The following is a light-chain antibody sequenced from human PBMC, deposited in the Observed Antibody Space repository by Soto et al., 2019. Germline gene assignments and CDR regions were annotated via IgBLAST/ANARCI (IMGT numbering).Light chain of an antibody. V-gene: IGKV3-20*01. CDR1: QKIKGTY. CDR2: GAS. Sequence: EVVLTQSPGTLSLSPGERATLSCRASQKIKGTYLVWYQQKPGQAPRLLLYGASTRATGIPDRFSGGGSGTDFTLTISRLEPEDYAVYYCQQYGNSPPYTFGQGTKLEV. CDR3: QQYGNSPPYT. J-gene: IGKJ2*01.